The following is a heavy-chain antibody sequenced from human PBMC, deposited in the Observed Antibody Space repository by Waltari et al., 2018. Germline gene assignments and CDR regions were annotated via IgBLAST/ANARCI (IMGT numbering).Heavy chain of an antibody. V-gene: IGHV1-2*02. D-gene: IGHD3-3*01. Sequence: QVHLVQSGAEVRKPGASVRVSCKTSGYTFSDHYIYWGRQAPGQGLEWRGWINPKSGATNPAQKYQGRVTMTTDTSTNTVYMELRRLTSDDTAVYYCARDLFPNFWSGYGFDFWGQGTKVTVSS. CDR3: ARDLFPNFWSGYGFDF. CDR2: INPKSGAT. J-gene: IGHJ3*01. CDR1: GYTFSDHY.